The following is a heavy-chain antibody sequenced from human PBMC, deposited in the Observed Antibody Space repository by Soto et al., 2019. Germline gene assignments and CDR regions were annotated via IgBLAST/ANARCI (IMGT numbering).Heavy chain of an antibody. CDR3: ARVPGIAVARSNWFDP. CDR2: INPNSGGT. J-gene: IGHJ5*02. D-gene: IGHD6-19*01. V-gene: IGHV1-2*02. Sequence: GASVKVSCKASGYTFTGYYMHWVRQAPGQGLEWMGWINPNSGGTNYAQKFQGRVTMTRDTSISTAYMELSRLRSDDTAVYYCARVPGIAVARSNWFDPWGQGTLVTV. CDR1: GYTFTGYY.